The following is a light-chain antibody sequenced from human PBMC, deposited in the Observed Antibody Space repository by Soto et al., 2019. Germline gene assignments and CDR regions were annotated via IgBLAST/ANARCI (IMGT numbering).Light chain of an antibody. Sequence: QSVLTQPPSVSAAPGQKVTISCSGSSSNIGGNSVSWYQQLPGTAPKLLIYDDNKRPSGIPDRFSGSKSGTSATLGITGFQTGDEADYYCGSWDSSTSVFGTGTKVTVL. CDR3: GSWDSSTSV. V-gene: IGLV1-51*01. J-gene: IGLJ1*01. CDR2: DDN. CDR1: SSNIGGNS.